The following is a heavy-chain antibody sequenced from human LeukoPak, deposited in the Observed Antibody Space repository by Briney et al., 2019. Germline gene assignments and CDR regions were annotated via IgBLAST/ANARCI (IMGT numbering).Heavy chain of an antibody. J-gene: IGHJ4*02. V-gene: IGHV3-74*01. Sequence: GGSLRLSCAASGFTFSSYWMHWVRQAPGKGLVWVSRINSDGSSTSYADSVKGRFTISRDNAKNTLYLQMNSLRAEDTAVYDCAREQGYSHPGDYWGQETLVTVSS. CDR1: GFTFSSYW. D-gene: IGHD5-18*01. CDR3: AREQGYSHPGDY. CDR2: INSDGSST.